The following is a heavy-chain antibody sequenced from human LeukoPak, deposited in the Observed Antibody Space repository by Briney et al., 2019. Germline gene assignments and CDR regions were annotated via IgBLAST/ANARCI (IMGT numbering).Heavy chain of an antibody. CDR3: AKGGGVGELLSPQGGYFDY. D-gene: IGHD3-10*01. CDR2: ISYDGSNK. J-gene: IGHJ4*02. CDR1: GFTFSSYG. Sequence: PGGSLRLSCAASGFTFSSYGMHWVRQAPGKGLEWVAVISYDGSNKYYADSVKGRFTISRDNSKNTLYLQMNSLRAEDTAVYYCAKGGGVGELLSPQGGYFDYWGQGTLVTVSS. V-gene: IGHV3-30*18.